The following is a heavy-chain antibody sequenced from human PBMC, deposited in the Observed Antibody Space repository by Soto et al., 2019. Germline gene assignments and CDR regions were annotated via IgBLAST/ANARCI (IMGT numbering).Heavy chain of an antibody. D-gene: IGHD6-19*01. CDR3: ATGNYGSGSYESCC. CDR2: ISSSGTTI. Sequence: GGSLRLSCAASGFTFSTYNMNWVRQAPDKGLEWVSFISSSGTTIYYADSVKGRFTISRDNAEHSLYLQMNSLRDEDTAVYYCATGNYGSGSYESCCCGLGTLVPVSS. V-gene: IGHV3-48*02. CDR1: GFTFSTYN. J-gene: IGHJ1*01.